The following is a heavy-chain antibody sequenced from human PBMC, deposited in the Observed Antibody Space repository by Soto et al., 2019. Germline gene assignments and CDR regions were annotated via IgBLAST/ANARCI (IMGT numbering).Heavy chain of an antibody. CDR3: ARGHSSSVPSLYNWFDP. Sequence: SVKVSCKASGGTFSSYAISWVRQAPGQGLEWMGGIIPIFGTANYAQKFQGRVTITADESTSTAYMELSSLRSEDTAVYYCARGHSSSVPSLYNWFDPWGQGTLVTVSS. CDR1: GGTFSSYA. D-gene: IGHD6-6*01. J-gene: IGHJ5*02. CDR2: IIPIFGTA. V-gene: IGHV1-69*13.